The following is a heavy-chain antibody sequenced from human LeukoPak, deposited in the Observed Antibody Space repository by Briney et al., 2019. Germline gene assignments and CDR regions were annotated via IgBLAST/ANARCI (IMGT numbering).Heavy chain of an antibody. D-gene: IGHD4-11*01. V-gene: IGHV3-23*01. J-gene: IGHJ4*02. Sequence: GGSLRLSCVASGFTFTTYAMTWVRQAPGKGLEWVSGIVGSGGATYYADSVKGRFTISRDNSKNTLYLQMNSPRAEDTAVYYCAKDKDPDDYLTTFDYWGQGTLSPSPQ. CDR1: GFTFTTYA. CDR2: IVGSGGAT. CDR3: AKDKDPDDYLTTFDY.